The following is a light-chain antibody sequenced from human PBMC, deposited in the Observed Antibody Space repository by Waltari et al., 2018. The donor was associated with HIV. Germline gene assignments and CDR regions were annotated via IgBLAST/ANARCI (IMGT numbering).Light chain of an antibody. Sequence: DIQMTQSPPSLSASVGGRVTITCRPSQNIDTFVSWYQQKPGEAPRLLISGASAVQSGVPSRFSGSGSGTDFTLTISRLEPEDFAVYYCQQYGSSPCTFGPGTKVDVK. V-gene: IGKV1-39*01. CDR2: GAS. J-gene: IGKJ3*01. CDR1: QNIDTF. CDR3: QQYGSSPCT.